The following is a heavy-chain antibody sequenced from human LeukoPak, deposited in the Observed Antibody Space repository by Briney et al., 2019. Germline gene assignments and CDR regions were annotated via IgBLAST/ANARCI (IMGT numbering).Heavy chain of an antibody. CDR2: FDPEDGET. Sequence: SVKVSCKASGGTVSTYAISWVRQAPGKGLEWMGGFDPEDGETIYAQKFQGRVTITRDTSASTAYMELSSLRSEDTAVYYCARNAYCSGGSCYYFGPDYWGQGTPVTVSS. CDR1: GGTVSTYA. V-gene: IGHV1-69*10. J-gene: IGHJ4*02. CDR3: ARNAYCSGGSCYYFGPDY. D-gene: IGHD2-15*01.